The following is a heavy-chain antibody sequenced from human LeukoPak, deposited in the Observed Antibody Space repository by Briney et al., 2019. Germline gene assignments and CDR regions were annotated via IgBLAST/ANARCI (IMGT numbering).Heavy chain of an antibody. V-gene: IGHV4-59*08. CDR3: ARYGIFDY. J-gene: IGHJ4*02. CDR2: IYYSGST. CDR1: GGSISSYY. Sequence: PSETLSLTCTVSGGSISSYYWSWIRQPPGKGLEWIGYIYYSGSTNYNPSLKSRVTISVDTSKNQFSLKLSSVTAADTAVYYCARYGIFDYWGQGTLVTVSS. D-gene: IGHD4-17*01.